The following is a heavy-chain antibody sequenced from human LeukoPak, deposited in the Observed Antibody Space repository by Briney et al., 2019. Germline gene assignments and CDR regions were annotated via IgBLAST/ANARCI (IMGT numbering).Heavy chain of an antibody. D-gene: IGHD4-23*01. CDR1: GFNFSNYY. CDR3: ARDSGGNSNY. Sequence: GGSLRLSCVGSGFNFSNYYMSWIRQAPGKGLEWVSSISSSSSYIYYADSVKGRFTISRDNAKNSLYLQMNSLRAEDTAVYYCARDSGGNSNYWGQGTLVTVSS. V-gene: IGHV3-21*01. J-gene: IGHJ4*02. CDR2: ISSSSSYI.